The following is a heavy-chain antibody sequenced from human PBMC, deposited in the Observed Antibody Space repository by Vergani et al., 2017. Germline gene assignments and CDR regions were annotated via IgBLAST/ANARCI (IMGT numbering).Heavy chain of an antibody. CDR2: ISPYNHKT. J-gene: IGHJ4*02. Sequence: QAQLGQSDSEVKKPGDSVTLSCQTSGYTFVNHPITWVRQAPGQGLEWMGWISPYNHKTLYSQKVEGRVTMTSDTSSSTVFFELRRLTSDDTAIYYCARSQMATNDFDLWGRGTLVTVSS. CDR3: ARSQMATNDFDL. D-gene: IGHD5-24*01. CDR1: GYTFVNHP. V-gene: IGHV1-18*04.